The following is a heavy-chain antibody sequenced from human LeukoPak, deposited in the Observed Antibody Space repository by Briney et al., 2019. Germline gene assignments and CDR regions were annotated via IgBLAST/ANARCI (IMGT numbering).Heavy chain of an antibody. CDR2: ISGSGGST. CDR3: EKGPSTAMVFYWFDP. Sequence: PGASLRLSCAASGFTFSSYAISWVRQAPGKGLEWVSAISGSGGSTYYADSVKGRFTISRDNSKNTLYLQMNSLRAEDTAVYYCEKGPSTAMVFYWFDPWGQGTLVTVSS. D-gene: IGHD5-18*01. J-gene: IGHJ5*02. V-gene: IGHV3-23*01. CDR1: GFTFSSYA.